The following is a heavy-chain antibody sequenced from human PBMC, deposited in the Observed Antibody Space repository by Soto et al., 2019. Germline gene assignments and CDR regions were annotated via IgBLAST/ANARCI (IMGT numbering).Heavy chain of an antibody. J-gene: IGHJ6*02. Sequence: ASVKVSCKASGYTFTTYGITWVRQGPGQGLEWMGWISAYNGNTNYAQKVQGRVTMTTDTSTSTAYMELRSLRSDDTAVYYCATVSYGSYYYYGMDVWGQGTTVTVSS. CDR2: ISAYNGNT. D-gene: IGHD5-18*01. CDR1: GYTFTTYG. CDR3: ATVSYGSYYYYGMDV. V-gene: IGHV1-18*01.